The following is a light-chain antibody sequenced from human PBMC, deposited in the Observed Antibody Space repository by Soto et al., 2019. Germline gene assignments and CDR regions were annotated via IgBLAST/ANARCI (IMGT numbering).Light chain of an antibody. CDR3: QHYYNYPWT. V-gene: IGKV1-8*01. Sequence: AVLLTQSPSSFSASTGDRATITCRASQDIHNYLAWYQQVPGKAPTLLLYAASILQTGVPSRFSGSGSGTDFTLTIDGLQYEDFATYFCQHYYNYPWTFGQGTTVE. CDR2: AAS. J-gene: IGKJ1*01. CDR1: QDIHNY.